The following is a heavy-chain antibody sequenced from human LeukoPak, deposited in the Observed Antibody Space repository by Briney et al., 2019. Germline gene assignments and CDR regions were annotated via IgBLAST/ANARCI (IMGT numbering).Heavy chain of an antibody. CDR1: GFTFSSYA. V-gene: IGHV3-23*01. CDR3: AKSMVRENWFDP. Sequence: GGSLRLSCAASGFTFSSYAMSWVRQAPGKGLEWVSAISGSGGSTYYADSVKGRFTISRDNSKNTLYLQMNSLRVEDTAVYYCAKSMVRENWFDPWGQGTLVTVSS. J-gene: IGHJ5*02. CDR2: ISGSGGST. D-gene: IGHD3-10*01.